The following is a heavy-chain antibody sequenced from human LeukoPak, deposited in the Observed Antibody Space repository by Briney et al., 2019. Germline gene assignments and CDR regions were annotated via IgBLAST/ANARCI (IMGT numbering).Heavy chain of an antibody. D-gene: IGHD6-19*01. CDR3: TSPVAVYYYYMDV. CDR1: GFTFSGSA. J-gene: IGHJ6*03. V-gene: IGHV3-73*01. CDR2: IRSKANSYAT. Sequence: GGSPRLSCAASGFTFSGSAMHWVRQASGKGLEWVGRIRSKANSYATAYAASVKGRFTISRDDSKNTAYLQMNSLKTEDTAVYYCTSPVAVYYYYMDVWGKGTTVTVSS.